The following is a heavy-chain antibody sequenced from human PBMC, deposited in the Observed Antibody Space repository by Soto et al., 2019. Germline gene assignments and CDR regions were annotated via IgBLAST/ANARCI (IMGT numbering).Heavy chain of an antibody. CDR3: ARQPLCSSCWYFVY. V-gene: IGHV4-39*01. CDR1: GGSISSSSYY. CDR2: IYYSGST. J-gene: IGHJ4*02. Sequence: QLQLQESGPGLVKPSETLSLTCTVSGGSISSSSYYWGWIRQPPGKGLEWIGSIYYSGSTYYNPSLKSRVTISVDTSKSQFFLKLVSVAAADTAVYYCARQPLCSSCWYFVYWGQGTLVTVSS. D-gene: IGHD6-13*01.